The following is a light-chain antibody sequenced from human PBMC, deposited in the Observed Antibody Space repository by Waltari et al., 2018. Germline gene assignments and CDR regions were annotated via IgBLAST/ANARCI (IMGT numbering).Light chain of an antibody. Sequence: IVLTQPPAPWPFLPGENATPPCRASQSVSRSLALSQQKPGQAPKLLIYGASTRATGIPDRFTGSGSGTDFSLTISSLQPEDFAIYFCQHYVRLPATFGQGTKVEIK. CDR3: QHYVRLPAT. V-gene: IGKV3-20*01. CDR1: QSVSRS. CDR2: GAS. J-gene: IGKJ1*01.